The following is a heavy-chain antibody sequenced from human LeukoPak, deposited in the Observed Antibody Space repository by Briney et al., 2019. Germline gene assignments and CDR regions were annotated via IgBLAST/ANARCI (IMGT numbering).Heavy chain of an antibody. CDR2: LYHSGTT. D-gene: IGHD6-13*01. CDR3: ARGGSAAKYYFDS. J-gene: IGHJ4*02. V-gene: IGHV4-38-2*02. CDR1: GYSIAHGFF. Sequence: SETLSLTCTVSGYSIAHGFFWAWIRQPPGGGLEWIGSLYHSGTTYYNTSLKSRISTSVDTSKNQFSLRLNSVTAADTAVYYCARGGSAAKYYFDSWGQGTLVTVSS.